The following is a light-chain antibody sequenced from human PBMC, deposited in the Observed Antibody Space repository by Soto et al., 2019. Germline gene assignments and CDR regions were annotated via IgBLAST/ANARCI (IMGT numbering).Light chain of an antibody. CDR2: QDS. CDR1: KLGDKY. V-gene: IGLV3-1*01. Sequence: SYELTQPPSVSVSPGQTASITCSGDKLGDKYACWYQQKPGQSPVLVIYQDSKRPSGIPERFSGSNSGNTATLTISGTQAMDEADYYCQAWDRGVFGTGNKVTVL. CDR3: QAWDRGV. J-gene: IGLJ1*01.